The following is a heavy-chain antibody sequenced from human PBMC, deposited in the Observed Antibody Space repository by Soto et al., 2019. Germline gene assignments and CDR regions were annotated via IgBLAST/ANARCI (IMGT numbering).Heavy chain of an antibody. CDR1: GFTLSRHT. CDR3: VRDYYDTSGYPKTFGI. V-gene: IGHV3-21*01. Sequence: GGSLRLSCAASGFTLSRHTMNWVRQAPGKGLEWVSFIGSRTSDIYYADSVKGRFTISRDNAKNSLYLDLTRLRAEDTAVYFCVRDYYDTSGYPKTFGIWGQG. D-gene: IGHD3-22*01. CDR2: IGSRTSDI. J-gene: IGHJ3*02.